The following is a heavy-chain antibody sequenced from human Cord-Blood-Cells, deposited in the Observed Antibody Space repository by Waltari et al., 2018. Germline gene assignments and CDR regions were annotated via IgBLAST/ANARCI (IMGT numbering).Heavy chain of an antibody. J-gene: IGHJ4*02. CDR2: FDPEDGET. V-gene: IGHV1-24*01. Sequence: VHLVPSGAAVMKPGGSARVSRKVSGYTLTESSTHRLRKAPGKGLEWMGGFDPEDGETIYAQKFQGRVTMTEDTSTDTAYMELSSLRSEDTAVYYCATWLGDSSGYSLDYWGQGTLVTVSS. CDR3: ATWLGDSSGYSLDY. CDR1: GYTLTESS. D-gene: IGHD3-22*01.